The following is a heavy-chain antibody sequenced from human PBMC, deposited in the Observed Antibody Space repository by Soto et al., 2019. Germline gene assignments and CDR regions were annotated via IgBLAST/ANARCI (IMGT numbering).Heavy chain of an antibody. CDR2: INWDGGNT. Sequence: HPGGSLRLSCEASGFTFQDYSMHWVRQAPGKGLEWVSFINWDGGNTFYADSVRGRFTISRDNSKNSVYLQLNSLKTEDSAFYYCAKADDTFRLAPAFDYWGQRSLVTVS. J-gene: IGHJ4*02. D-gene: IGHD1-1*01. V-gene: IGHV3-43*01. CDR3: AKADDTFRLAPAFDY. CDR1: GFTFQDYS.